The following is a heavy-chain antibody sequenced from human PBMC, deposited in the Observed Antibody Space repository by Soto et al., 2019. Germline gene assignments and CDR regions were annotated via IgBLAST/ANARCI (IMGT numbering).Heavy chain of an antibody. CDR3: ARREIQGPIDY. CDR2: IYYSGTT. V-gene: IGHV4-28*01. CDR1: GYSISSSNW. J-gene: IGHJ4*02. Sequence: PSETLSLTCAVSGYSISSSNWWGWIRQPPGEGLEWIGYIYYSGTTYYNPSLKSRVTMSVDTSKNQISLKLTSVTAVDTAVYYCARREIQGPIDYWGQGTLVTVSS. D-gene: IGHD1-26*01.